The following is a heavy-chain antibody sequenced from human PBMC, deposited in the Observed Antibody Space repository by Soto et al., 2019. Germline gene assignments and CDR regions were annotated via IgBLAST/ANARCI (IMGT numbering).Heavy chain of an antibody. J-gene: IGHJ4*02. Sequence: QAQLVESGGGVVQPGRSLRLSCAASGFTFSSYVMHWVRQAPGKGLEWVAVISYDGRTQYYADSVKGRCTISREDLRNALYLQTNSLSVEATAVYHCAEDRLYDCIWGTYTGGPELDYGGPGTVVTVSS. V-gene: IGHV3-30*18. CDR2: ISYDGRTQ. D-gene: IGHD3-16*01. CDR1: GFTFSSYV. CDR3: AEDRLYDCIWGTYTGGPELDY.